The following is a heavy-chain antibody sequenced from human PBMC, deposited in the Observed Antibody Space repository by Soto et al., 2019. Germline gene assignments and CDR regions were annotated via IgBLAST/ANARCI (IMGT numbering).Heavy chain of an antibody. CDR1: GFSVTDIY. D-gene: IGHD2-15*01. J-gene: IGHJ3*02. V-gene: IGHV3-66*01. CDR2: IYNEFT. CDR3: VREPRYCSGGSCSIMGDAFDI. Sequence: ESGGGLVQPGGSLRLSCVASGFSVTDIYMNWVRQAPGKGLEWVSVIYNEFTDYADSVRGRFSISTDSSKNALYLQMNSLRAEDSAVYYCVREPRYCSGGSCSIMGDAFDIWGQGTKVTVSS.